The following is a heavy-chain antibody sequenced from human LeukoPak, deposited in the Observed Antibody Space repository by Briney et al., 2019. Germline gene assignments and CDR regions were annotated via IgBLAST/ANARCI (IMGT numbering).Heavy chain of an antibody. CDR3: ARHATHNWFDP. J-gene: IGHJ5*02. Sequence: SETLSLTCTVSGGSISSYYWSWIRQPPGKGLEWIGYIYYSGSTNYNPSLKSRVTISVDTSKNQFSLKLSSVTAADTAVYYCARHATHNWFDPWGQGTLVTVSS. CDR2: IYYSGST. D-gene: IGHD5-12*01. CDR1: GGSISSYY. V-gene: IGHV4-59*01.